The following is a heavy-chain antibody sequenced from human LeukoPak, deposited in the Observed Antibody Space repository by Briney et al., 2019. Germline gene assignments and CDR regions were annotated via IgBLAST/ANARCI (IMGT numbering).Heavy chain of an antibody. CDR2: ISASGGGT. V-gene: IGHV3-23*01. CDR3: AKGLVPAAMGEFDY. CDR1: GFSFFSYA. D-gene: IGHD2-2*01. J-gene: IGHJ4*02. Sequence: GGSLRLSCAASGFSFFSYAMSWVRQAPGKGLEWVSAISASGGGTYYADSVKGRFTISRDNSKNTLYLQMNSLRAEDTAAYYCAKGLVPAAMGEFDYWGQGTLVTVSS.